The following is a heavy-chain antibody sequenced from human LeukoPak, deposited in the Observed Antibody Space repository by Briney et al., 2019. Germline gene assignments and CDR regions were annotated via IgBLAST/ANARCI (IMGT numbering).Heavy chain of an antibody. D-gene: IGHD6-13*01. CDR1: GFTFSSYW. V-gene: IGHV3-74*01. J-gene: IGHJ5*02. Sequence: PGGSLRLSCAASGFTFSSYWMHWVRQAPGKGLVWVSRINSDGSSTSYADSVKGRFTISRDNSKNTLYLQMNSLRAEDTAVYYCAKDSSSWYENWFDPWGQGTLVTVSS. CDR3: AKDSSSWYENWFDP. CDR2: INSDGSST.